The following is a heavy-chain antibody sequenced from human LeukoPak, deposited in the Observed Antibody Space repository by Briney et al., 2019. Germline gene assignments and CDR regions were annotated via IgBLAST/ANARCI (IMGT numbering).Heavy chain of an antibody. V-gene: IGHV3-74*01. J-gene: IGHJ5*02. CDR3: VRDCTSCYAYWFDP. CDR2: INSDGSST. CDR1: GFTFSTYW. Sequence: GGSLRLSCAASGFTFSTYWMHWVRQAPGKGLVWVSRINSDGSSTTYADSVRGRFTISRDNAKNTLYLQVNSLRAEDTAVYYCVRDCTSCYAYWFDPWGQGTLVTVSS. D-gene: IGHD2-2*01.